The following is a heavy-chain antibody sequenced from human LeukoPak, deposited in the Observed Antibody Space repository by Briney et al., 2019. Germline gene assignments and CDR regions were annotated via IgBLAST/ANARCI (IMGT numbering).Heavy chain of an antibody. CDR3: AKDKLGSCSSTTCSDFDN. D-gene: IGHD2-2*01. J-gene: IGHJ4*02. V-gene: IGHV3-7*03. CDR2: IKPDESEK. Sequence: GGSLRLSCVASGFTFTSSWMSWVRQAPGKGLEWVANIKPDESEKYYVDSVRGRFTISRDNAKNSLYLQMNSLRAEDTAIYYCAKDKLGSCSSTTCSDFDNWGQGTLVTVSS. CDR1: GFTFTSSW.